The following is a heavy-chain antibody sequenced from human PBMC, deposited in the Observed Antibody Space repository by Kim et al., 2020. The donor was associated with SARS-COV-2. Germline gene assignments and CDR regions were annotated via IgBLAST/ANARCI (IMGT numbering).Heavy chain of an antibody. J-gene: IGHJ3*02. V-gene: IGHV1-8*01. CDR3: ARGSEGAFDI. CDR2: GQT. Sequence: GQTGYEQTVQGRDTMTRNTSIATAYMELSSLRSDDTAVYYCARGSEGAFDIWGQGTVVTVSS.